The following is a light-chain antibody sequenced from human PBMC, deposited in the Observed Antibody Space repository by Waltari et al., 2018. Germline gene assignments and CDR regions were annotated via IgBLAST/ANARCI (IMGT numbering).Light chain of an antibody. Sequence: QSVLTQPPSVSGAPGQRVTISCTGRSSNIRAGYDVHWYQQLPGTAPKLLISGNSNRPSGVPDRFSCSKSGTSASLAITGLQAEDDADYYCQSYDSSLSGGVFGGGTKLTVL. CDR3: QSYDSSLSGGV. CDR2: GNS. V-gene: IGLV1-40*01. J-gene: IGLJ2*01. CDR1: SSNIRAGYD.